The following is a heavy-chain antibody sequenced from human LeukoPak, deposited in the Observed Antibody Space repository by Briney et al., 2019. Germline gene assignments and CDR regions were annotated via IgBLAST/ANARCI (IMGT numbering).Heavy chain of an antibody. J-gene: IGHJ4*02. V-gene: IGHV3-30*18. Sequence: GGSLRLSCAASGFTFSSYGMHWVRQAPGKGLEWVAVISYDGSNKYYADSVKGRFTISRDNSKNTLYLQMNSLRAEDTAVYYCAKDGVDWGSYFDYWGQGTLVAVSS. CDR1: GFTFSSYG. CDR2: ISYDGSNK. CDR3: AKDGVDWGSYFDY. D-gene: IGHD3/OR15-3a*01.